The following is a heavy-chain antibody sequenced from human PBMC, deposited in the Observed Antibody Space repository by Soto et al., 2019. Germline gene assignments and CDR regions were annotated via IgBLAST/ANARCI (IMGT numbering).Heavy chain of an antibody. CDR1: GGSMTSSNW. CDR2: INHSGST. CDR3: ARRYSGYDFDY. J-gene: IGHJ4*02. Sequence: PSETLSLTCTVSGGSMTSSNWWNWVRQSPGKGLEWIGEINHSGSTNYNPSLKSRVTISVDTSKNQFSLKLSSVTAADTAVYYCARRYSGYDFDYWGQGTLVTVSS. V-gene: IGHV4-4*02. D-gene: IGHD5-12*01.